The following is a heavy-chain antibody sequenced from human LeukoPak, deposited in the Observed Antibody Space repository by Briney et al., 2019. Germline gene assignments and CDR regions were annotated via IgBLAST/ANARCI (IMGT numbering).Heavy chain of an antibody. J-gene: IGHJ3*02. V-gene: IGHV3-53*01. CDR2: IYSGGST. CDR3: ARARGFWSGYQPNAFDI. CDR1: GFTVSSNY. Sequence: PGGSLRLSCAASGFTVSSNYMTWVRQAPGKGLEWVSLIYSGGSTYYTDSVKGRFTISRDNSKNTVYLQMNSLRAEDTAVYYCARARGFWSGYQPNAFDIWGQGTMVTVSS. D-gene: IGHD3-3*01.